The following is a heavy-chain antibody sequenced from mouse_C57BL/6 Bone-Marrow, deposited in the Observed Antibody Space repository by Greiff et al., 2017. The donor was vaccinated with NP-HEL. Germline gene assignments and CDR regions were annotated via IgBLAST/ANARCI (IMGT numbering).Heavy chain of an antibody. Sequence: VQLQQSGAELVRPGASVKLSCTASGFNIKDDYMHWVKQRPEQGLEWIGWLDPENGDTEYASKFQGKATITADTSSNTAYLQLSSLTSEDTAVYYCTTSGTGFAYWGQGTLVTVSA. CDR2: LDPENGDT. CDR1: GFNIKDDY. D-gene: IGHD4-1*01. CDR3: TTSGTGFAY. J-gene: IGHJ3*01. V-gene: IGHV14-4*01.